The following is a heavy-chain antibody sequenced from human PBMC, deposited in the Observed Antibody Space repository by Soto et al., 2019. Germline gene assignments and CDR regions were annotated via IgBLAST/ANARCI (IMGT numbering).Heavy chain of an antibody. CDR3: ARSGFGVANYYYYYMDV. J-gene: IGHJ6*03. CDR1: GFTFSDSY. Sequence: QMQLVASGGGLVKPGGSLRLSCAASGFTFSDSYMSWIRQAPGKGLEWVSYISSSGGTIYYADSVKGRFTISRDNAKNSLYLQMNSLRAEDTAVYYCARSGFGVANYYYYYMDVWGKGTTVTVSS. V-gene: IGHV3-11*01. CDR2: ISSSGGTI. D-gene: IGHD3-3*01.